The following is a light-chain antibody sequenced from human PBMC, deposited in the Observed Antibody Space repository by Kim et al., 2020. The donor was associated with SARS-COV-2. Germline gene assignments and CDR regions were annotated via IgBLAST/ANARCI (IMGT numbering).Light chain of an antibody. CDR3: QQYNYVPLT. CDR1: QDISKY. V-gene: IGKV1-33*01. J-gene: IGKJ3*01. Sequence: ASLGDRVTITCRASQDISKYLNWYQQKPGKAPKLLIYDASNLEMGVPSRFSGSGSGTDFAFTISNLQPEDIATYYCQQYNYVPLTFGPGTKVDIK. CDR2: DAS.